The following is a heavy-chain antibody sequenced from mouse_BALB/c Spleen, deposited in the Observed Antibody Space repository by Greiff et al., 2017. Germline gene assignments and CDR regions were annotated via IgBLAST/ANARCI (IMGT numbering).Heavy chain of an antibody. J-gene: IGHJ2*01. Sequence: QVQLKESGPELVKPGASVKISCKASGYAFSSSWMNWVKQRPGQGLEWIGRIYPGDGDTNYNGKFKGKATLTADKSSSTAYMQLSSLTSVDSAVYFCARRYDVGYFDYWGQGTTLTVSS. CDR1: GYAFSSSW. D-gene: IGHD2-14*01. CDR2: IYPGDGDT. V-gene: IGHV1-82*01. CDR3: ARRYDVGYFDY.